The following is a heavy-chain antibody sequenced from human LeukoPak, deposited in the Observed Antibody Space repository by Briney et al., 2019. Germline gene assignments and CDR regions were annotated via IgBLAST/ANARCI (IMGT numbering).Heavy chain of an antibody. Sequence: SGGSLRLSCAASGFTFGSYGMHWVRQAPGKGLEWVAFIRYDGSNRYYADSVKGRFTISRDNSKNTLYLQMNSLRAEDTAVYYCARLVTASNWFDPWGQGTLVTVSS. D-gene: IGHD2-21*02. CDR3: ARLVTASNWFDP. CDR1: GFTFGSYG. J-gene: IGHJ5*02. V-gene: IGHV3-30*02. CDR2: IRYDGSNR.